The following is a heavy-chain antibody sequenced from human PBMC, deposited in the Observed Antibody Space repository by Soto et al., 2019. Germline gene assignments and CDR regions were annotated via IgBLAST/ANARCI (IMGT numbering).Heavy chain of an antibody. CDR1: GFTFSSYA. J-gene: IGHJ4*02. CDR3: VKIGVGYCSGGSCYYPSFVGPYDY. V-gene: IGHV3-64D*08. D-gene: IGHD2-15*01. CDR2: ISSNGGST. Sequence: GGSLRLSCSASGFTFSSYAMHWVRQAPGKGLEYVSAISSNGGSTYYADSVKGRFTISRDNSKNTLYLQMSSLRAEDTAVYYCVKIGVGYCSGGSCYYPSFVGPYDYWGQGTLVTVSS.